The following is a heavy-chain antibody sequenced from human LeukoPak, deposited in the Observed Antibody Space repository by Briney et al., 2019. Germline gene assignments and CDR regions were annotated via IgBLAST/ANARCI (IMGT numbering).Heavy chain of an antibody. D-gene: IGHD3-10*01. J-gene: IGHJ6*03. CDR2: ISASGVMT. Sequence: GGSLRLSCAASGFTFTNDAMTWGRQAPGEGLEWVSSISASGVMTYYADSVKGRFTVSRDNSKNSLYLQMNSLRAEDTALYYCARLGYYGSGSYLPVYYMDVWGKGTTVTVSS. CDR3: ARLGYYGSGSYLPVYYMDV. V-gene: IGHV3-23*01. CDR1: GFTFTNDA.